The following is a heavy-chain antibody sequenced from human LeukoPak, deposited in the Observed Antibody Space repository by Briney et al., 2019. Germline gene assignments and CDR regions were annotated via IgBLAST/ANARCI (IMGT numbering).Heavy chain of an antibody. CDR1: GYTFTGYY. Sequence: GASVKVSCKASGYTFTGYYMHWVRQAPGQGLEWMGWINPNSGGTNYAQKFQGRVTMTRDTSISTAYMELSRLRSDDTAVYYCARVAVGGDRNYFDYWGQGTLVTVSS. CDR2: INPNSGGT. D-gene: IGHD2-21*02. CDR3: ARVAVGGDRNYFDY. J-gene: IGHJ4*02. V-gene: IGHV1-2*02.